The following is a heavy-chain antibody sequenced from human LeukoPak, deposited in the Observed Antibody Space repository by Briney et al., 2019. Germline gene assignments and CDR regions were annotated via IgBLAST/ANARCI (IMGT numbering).Heavy chain of an antibody. CDR2: IHYSGST. Sequence: SETLSLTCTVSGGSISNYYWSWIRQPPGKGLEWIGNIHYSGSTNYNPSLKSRVTISVDTSKNQFSLKLSSVTAADTAVYYCARHGGSGTYPLDYWGQGTLVTVSS. V-gene: IGHV4-59*08. CDR3: ARHGGSGTYPLDY. D-gene: IGHD3-10*01. CDR1: GGSISNYY. J-gene: IGHJ4*02.